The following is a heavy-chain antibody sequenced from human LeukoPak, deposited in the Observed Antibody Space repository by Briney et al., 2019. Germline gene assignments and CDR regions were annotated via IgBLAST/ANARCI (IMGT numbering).Heavy chain of an antibody. D-gene: IGHD1-14*01. CDR1: GGTFSSYA. CDR3: ARVVFEGRNWDHFDY. J-gene: IGHJ4*02. V-gene: IGHV1-69*01. Sequence: SVEVSCKASGGTFSSYAISWVRQAPGQGLEWMGGIIPIFGTANYAQKFQGRVTITADESTSTAYMELSSLRSEDTAVYYCARVVFEGRNWDHFDYWGQGTLVTVSS. CDR2: IIPIFGTA.